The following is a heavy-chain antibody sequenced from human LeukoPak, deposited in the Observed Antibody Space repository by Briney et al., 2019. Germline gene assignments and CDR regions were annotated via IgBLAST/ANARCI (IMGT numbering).Heavy chain of an antibody. J-gene: IGHJ4*02. D-gene: IGHD4-11*01. Sequence: SETLPLTCTVSGGSISSSSYYWGWIRQPPGKGLEWIGSIYYSGSTYYNPSLKSRVTISVDTSKNQFSLKLSSVTAADTAVYYCATVNPVTTNYWGQGTLVTVSS. CDR1: GGSISSSSYY. CDR2: IYYSGST. V-gene: IGHV4-39*07. CDR3: ATVNPVTTNY.